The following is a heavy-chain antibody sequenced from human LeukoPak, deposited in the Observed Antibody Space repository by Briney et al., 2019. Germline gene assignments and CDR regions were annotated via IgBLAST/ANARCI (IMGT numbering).Heavy chain of an antibody. CDR2: IYSSGST. CDR1: GDSMSSCY. J-gene: IGHJ4*02. D-gene: IGHD1-26*01. Sequence: PSETLSLTCTVSGDSMSSCYWTWIRQPAGKSLEWLGRIYSSGSTNYNPSLKSRVTISADTSKNQFSLTLTSVTAADTAVYYCARDRDSGSYYDFDYWGQGTLVTVSS. CDR3: ARDRDSGSYYDFDY. V-gene: IGHV4-4*07.